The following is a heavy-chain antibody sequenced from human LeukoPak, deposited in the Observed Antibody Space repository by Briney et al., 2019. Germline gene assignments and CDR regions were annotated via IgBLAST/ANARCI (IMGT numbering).Heavy chain of an antibody. CDR3: ARDARTQRGYSGYAQTASYFDL. CDR1: GGSISSYY. V-gene: IGHV4-59*01. Sequence: SETLSLTCTVSGGSISSYYWSWIRQPPGKGLEWIGYIYYSGSTNYNPSLKSRVTISVDTSKNQFSLKLSSVTAADTAVYYCARDARTQRGYSGYAQTASYFDLWGRGTLVTVSS. CDR2: IYYSGST. J-gene: IGHJ2*01. D-gene: IGHD5-12*01.